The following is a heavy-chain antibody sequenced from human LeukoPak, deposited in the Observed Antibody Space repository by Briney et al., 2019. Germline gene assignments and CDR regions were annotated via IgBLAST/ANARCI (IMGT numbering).Heavy chain of an antibody. CDR2: ISYDGSNK. D-gene: IGHD3-16*02. CDR1: GFTFSSYG. Sequence: QAGRSLRLSCAASGFTFSSYGMHWVRQAPGKGLEWVAVISYDGSNKYYADSVKGRFTISRDNSKNTLYLQMNSLRAEDTALYYCAKGSNDCVWGSYRARFDPWGQGTLVTVSS. J-gene: IGHJ5*02. V-gene: IGHV3-30*18. CDR3: AKGSNDCVWGSYRARFDP.